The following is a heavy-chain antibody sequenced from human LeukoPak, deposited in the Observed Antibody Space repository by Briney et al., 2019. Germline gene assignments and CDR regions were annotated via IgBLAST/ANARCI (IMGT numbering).Heavy chain of an antibody. D-gene: IGHD4-17*01. CDR1: GFTFSSYA. J-gene: IGHJ4*02. Sequence: GGSLRLSCAASGFTFSSYAMSWVHQAAGKGLEWVSAISGSGGSTYYADSVKGRFTISRDNSKDTLYLQMNSLRAEDTAVYYCAVGLTTVTTRTSYWGQGTLVTVSS. CDR3: AVGLTTVTTRTSY. CDR2: ISGSGGST. V-gene: IGHV3-23*01.